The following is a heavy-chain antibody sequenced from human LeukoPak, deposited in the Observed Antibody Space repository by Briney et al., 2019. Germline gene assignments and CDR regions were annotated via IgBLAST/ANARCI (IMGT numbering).Heavy chain of an antibody. D-gene: IGHD5-18*01. CDR2: ISDDDDST. Sequence: GRSLRLSCATSHFTFSSHAMNWVRQAPGKGLEWVSSISDDDDSTYYADSTKGRFTISRDNSKNTLYLDMNNLRAEDTALYFCAKTLFGFSYGKIDYWGQGTLVTVSS. CDR1: HFTFSSHA. J-gene: IGHJ4*02. V-gene: IGHV3-23*01. CDR3: AKTLFGFSYGKIDY.